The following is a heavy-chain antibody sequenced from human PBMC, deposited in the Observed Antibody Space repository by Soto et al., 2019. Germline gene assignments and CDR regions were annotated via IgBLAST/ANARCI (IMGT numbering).Heavy chain of an antibody. CDR3: ARVTFYYDSSGYGVAWFDP. J-gene: IGHJ5*02. Sequence: SETLSLTCAVSGASVSSGGYLWSWIRQPPGEGLQWIANIDKSGTTNYNPSLKSRVTMSVDTSKNQFSLKLNSLTAADTAVYYCARVTFYYDSSGYGVAWFDPWGQGNPVTVSS. CDR2: IDKSGTT. D-gene: IGHD3-22*01. V-gene: IGHV4-61*08. CDR1: GASVSSGGYL.